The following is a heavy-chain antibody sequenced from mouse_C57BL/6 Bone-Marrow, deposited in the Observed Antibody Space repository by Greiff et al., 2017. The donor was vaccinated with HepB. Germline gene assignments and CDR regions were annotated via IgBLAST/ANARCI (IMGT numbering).Heavy chain of an antibody. CDR2: INPNIGGT. Sequence: VQLKESGPELVKPGASVRISCKTSGYTFTDYTIHWVKQSHGKTLEWIGRINPNIGGTNSNQKFEGKATLTLDMSSSTAYMELRSLTSEDSAVYYCVRGRWYYWGQGTLVTVSA. CDR1: GYTFTDYT. D-gene: IGHD1-1*02. V-gene: IGHV1-18*01. J-gene: IGHJ3*01. CDR3: VRGRWYY.